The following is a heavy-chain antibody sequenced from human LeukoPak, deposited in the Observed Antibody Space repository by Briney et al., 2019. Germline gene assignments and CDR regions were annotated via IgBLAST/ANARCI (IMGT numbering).Heavy chain of an antibody. CDR3: GRSGRYRPSDL. V-gene: IGHV3-72*01. CDR1: GFIFSDYY. J-gene: IGHJ5*02. Sequence: GGSLRLSCAASGFIFSDYYIDWVRQAPGKGLEWVGRTRNKANSYTTEYAASVKGRFTISRDDPKNLLYLQMNSLKSEDTAVYYCGRSGRYRPSDLWGQGTLVTVSS. CDR2: TRNKANSYTT. D-gene: IGHD1-26*01.